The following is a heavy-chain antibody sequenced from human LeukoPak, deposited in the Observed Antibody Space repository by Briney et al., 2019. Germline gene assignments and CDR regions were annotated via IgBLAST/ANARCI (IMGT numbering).Heavy chain of an antibody. J-gene: IGHJ6*03. V-gene: IGHV3-11*01. CDR2: ISSSGSTI. D-gene: IGHD2-15*01. CDR3: ARVPLPGYQFYYMDV. CDR1: GFTFRDYY. Sequence: GSLRLSCAASGFTFRDYYMSWIRQAPGKGLEWVSLISSSGSTIYYADSVKGRFTISRDNAKKSLYLQMNSLRAEDTAVYYCARVPLPGYQFYYMDVWGKGTTVTVSS.